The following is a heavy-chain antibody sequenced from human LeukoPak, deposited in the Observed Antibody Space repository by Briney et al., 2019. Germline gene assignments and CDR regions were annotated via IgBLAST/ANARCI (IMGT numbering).Heavy chain of an antibody. CDR2: INWNGGST. CDR1: GFTFDDYG. CDR3: AREAPRGAIQYYFDY. V-gene: IGHV3-20*04. J-gene: IGHJ4*02. Sequence: PGGSLRLSCAASGFTFDDYGMSWVRQAPGKGLEWVSGINWNGGSTGYADSVKGRFTISRDNAKNSLYLQMNSLRAEDTALYYCAREAPRGAIQYYFDYWGQGTLVTVSS. D-gene: IGHD3-16*02.